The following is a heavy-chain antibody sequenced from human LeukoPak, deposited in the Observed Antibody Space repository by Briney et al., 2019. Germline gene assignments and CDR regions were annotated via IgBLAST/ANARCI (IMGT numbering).Heavy chain of an antibody. J-gene: IGHJ4*02. V-gene: IGHV3-30*02. CDR2: IRYDGSNK. D-gene: IGHD3-10*01. CDR1: GFTFSSYG. Sequence: PGGSLRLSCAASGFTFSSYGMHWVRQAPGKGLEWVAFIRYDGSNKYYADSVKGRFTIDRDNSKNTVYLQMNSLRPDDTAIYFCARQEARNYNYEGLDYWGPGNLVTVSS. CDR3: ARQEARNYNYEGLDY.